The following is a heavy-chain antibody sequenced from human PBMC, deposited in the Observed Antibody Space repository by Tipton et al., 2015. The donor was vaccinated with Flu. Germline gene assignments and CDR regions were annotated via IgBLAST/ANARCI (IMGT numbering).Heavy chain of an antibody. CDR1: GGSISTGGYY. Sequence: TLSLTCTVSGGSISTGGYYWSWLRQVPGKGLEWIGYVDYRGDTLYNPSLMSRVTMSMDASKNQLSLRLTSVTAADTAIYYCARDQARYGGPPGCYTQNWSDPWGHGT. J-gene: IGHJ5*02. CDR3: ARDQARYGGPPGCYTQNWSDP. D-gene: IGHD2-2*02. V-gene: IGHV4-31*03. CDR2: VDYRGDT.